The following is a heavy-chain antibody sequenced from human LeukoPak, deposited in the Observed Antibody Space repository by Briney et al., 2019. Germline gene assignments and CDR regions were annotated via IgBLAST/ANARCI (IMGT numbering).Heavy chain of an antibody. CDR2: IKQDGSEK. CDR3: ARVRLGSLDY. J-gene: IGHJ4*02. CDR1: GFIISDYA. Sequence: PGGSLRLSCAASGFIISDYAMAWVRQAPGKGLEWVANIKQDGSEKYYVDSVKGRFTISRDNAKNSLYLQMNSLRAEDTAVYYCARVRLGSLDYWGQGTLVTVSS. V-gene: IGHV3-7*05. D-gene: IGHD6-19*01.